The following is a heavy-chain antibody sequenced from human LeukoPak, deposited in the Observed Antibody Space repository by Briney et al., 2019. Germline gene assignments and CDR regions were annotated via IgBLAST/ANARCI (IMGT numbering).Heavy chain of an antibody. J-gene: IGHJ4*02. V-gene: IGHV3-23*01. CDR3: AKESTMIVVVMPIY. D-gene: IGHD3-22*01. CDR1: GFTFSSYA. CDR2: ISGSGGST. Sequence: PGGSLRLSCAASGFTFSSYAMSWVRQAPGKGLEWVSAISGSGGSTYYADSVKGRFTISRDNSKNTLYLQMNSLRAEATAVYYCAKESTMIVVVMPIYWGQGTLVTVFS.